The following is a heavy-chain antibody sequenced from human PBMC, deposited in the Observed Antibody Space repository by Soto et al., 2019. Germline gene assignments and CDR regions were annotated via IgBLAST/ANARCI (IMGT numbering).Heavy chain of an antibody. CDR1: GFTFSSYA. CDR3: AKLFWEQLVPFDAFDI. D-gene: IGHD6-6*01. CDR2: ISGSGGST. V-gene: IGHV3-23*01. J-gene: IGHJ3*02. Sequence: PGGSLRLSCAASGFTFSSYAMSWVRQAPGKGLEWVSAISGSGGSTYYADSVKGRFTISRDNSKNTLYLQMNSLRAEDTAVYYCAKLFWEQLVPFDAFDIWGQGTMVTVSS.